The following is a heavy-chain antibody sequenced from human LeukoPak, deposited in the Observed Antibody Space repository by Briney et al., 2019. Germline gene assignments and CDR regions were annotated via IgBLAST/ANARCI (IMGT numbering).Heavy chain of an antibody. D-gene: IGHD3-10*01. Sequence: GGSLRLSCAASGFTFSSYAMHWVRQAPGKGLEWVAVISYDGSIKYYADSVKGRFTISRDNSKNTLYLQMNSLRAEDTAVYYCARGPRGGYNWFDPWGQGTLVTVSS. V-gene: IGHV3-30-3*01. J-gene: IGHJ5*02. CDR2: ISYDGSIK. CDR1: GFTFSSYA. CDR3: ARGPRGGYNWFDP.